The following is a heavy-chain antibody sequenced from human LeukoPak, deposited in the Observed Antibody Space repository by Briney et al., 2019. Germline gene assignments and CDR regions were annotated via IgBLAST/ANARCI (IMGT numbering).Heavy chain of an antibody. CDR3: TRDGPHYDLDV. D-gene: IGHD3-3*01. CDR1: GFNFRRYG. V-gene: IGHV3-33*01. Sequence: PGRSLRLSCAASGFNFRRYGLHWVRQAPGKSLDWVAFLWSVGSNTNYADSVKGRFTISRDSSKNSLYLQMNSLRAEDTAVYYCTRDGPHYDLDVWGQGTTVTVSS. CDR2: LWSVGSNT. J-gene: IGHJ6*02.